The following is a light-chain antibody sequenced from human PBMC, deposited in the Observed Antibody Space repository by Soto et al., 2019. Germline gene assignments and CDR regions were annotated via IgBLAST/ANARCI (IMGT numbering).Light chain of an antibody. J-gene: IGLJ7*01. CDR3: SSYTSSSTLGV. Sequence: QSALTQPASVSGSPGQSITISCTGTSSDVGGYNYVSWYQQHPGKAPKLMIYDVSNRPSGVSNRFSGSKSGNTASLTISGLQAEDEGDYYCSSYTSSSTLGVFGGGPQLTVL. CDR1: SSDVGGYNY. CDR2: DVS. V-gene: IGLV2-14*01.